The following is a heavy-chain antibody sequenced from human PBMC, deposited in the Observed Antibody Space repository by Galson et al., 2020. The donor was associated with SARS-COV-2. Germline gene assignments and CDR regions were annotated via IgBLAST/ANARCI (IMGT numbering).Heavy chain of an antibody. CDR1: GYAFVSFG. J-gene: IGHJ4*02. CDR2: INAGSGYT. D-gene: IGHD3-3*02. V-gene: IGHV1-3*01. CDR3: ARGGIIEFHHFHF. Sequence: ASVKVSCKASGYAFVSFGIHWVRQAPGQRPEWMGWINAGSGYTRYSQTLQDRVAITRDTSATTVYMEMRSLKSEDTATYYCARGGIIEFHHFHFWGQGTLVSVSS.